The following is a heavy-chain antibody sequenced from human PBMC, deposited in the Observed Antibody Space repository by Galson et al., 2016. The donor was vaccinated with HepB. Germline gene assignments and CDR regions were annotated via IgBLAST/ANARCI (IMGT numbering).Heavy chain of an antibody. CDR3: ARDPQRYCSSTSCYTGWFDP. V-gene: IGHV3-33*01. CDR2: IWYDESNK. Sequence: SLRLSCAASGLTFRSYGMHWIRQAPGKGLEWVAVIWYDESNKFYADSVKGRFTISRDNSKNTLYLQMNSLTADDTAMYYCARDPQRYCSSTSCYTGWFDPWGQGTLVTVSS. D-gene: IGHD2-2*01. J-gene: IGHJ5*02. CDR1: GLTFRSYG.